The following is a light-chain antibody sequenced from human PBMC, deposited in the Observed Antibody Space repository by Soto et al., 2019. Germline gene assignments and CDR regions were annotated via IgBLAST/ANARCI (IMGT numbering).Light chain of an antibody. V-gene: IGLV1-44*01. CDR1: SSNIGSNT. CDR2: TNN. CDR3: AAWDDSLNGVV. J-gene: IGLJ2*01. Sequence: QSVLTQPPSASGTPGQRVPISCSGGSSNIGSNTVNWYQQLPGTAPKLLIYTNNQRPSGVPDRFSGSKSGTSASLAISGLQSEDEADYYCAAWDDSLNGVVFGGGTKVTVL.